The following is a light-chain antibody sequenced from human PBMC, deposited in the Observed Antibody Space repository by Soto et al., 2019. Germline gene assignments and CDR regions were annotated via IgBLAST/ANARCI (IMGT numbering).Light chain of an antibody. J-gene: IGLJ2*01. Sequence: QSVLTQAPSASGSPGQRVTISCSGSTSNIGRYGVDWYQHLPGTAPKLLIYSNNERPSGVPDRCSGSQSGTSASLAISGLQSEDEADYYCAAWDDSLIGPVFGGGTKLTVL. CDR3: AAWDDSLIGPV. V-gene: IGLV1-44*01. CDR2: SNN. CDR1: TSNIGRYG.